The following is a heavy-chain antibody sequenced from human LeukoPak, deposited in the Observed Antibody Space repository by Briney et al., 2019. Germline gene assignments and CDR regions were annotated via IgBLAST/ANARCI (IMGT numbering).Heavy chain of an antibody. CDR1: GFIFSNAW. CDR3: TTDGPASAAYGGYPFDY. D-gene: IGHD4-17*01. J-gene: IGHJ4*02. V-gene: IGHV3-15*01. CDR2: IKSKTAGGTT. Sequence: GGSLRLSYAASGFIFSNAWMSWVRQAPGKGLEWVGRIKSKTAGGTTDYAAPVKGRFTISRDDSKNTLYLQMNSLKTEDTALYYCTTDGPASAAYGGYPFDYWGQGTLVTVSS.